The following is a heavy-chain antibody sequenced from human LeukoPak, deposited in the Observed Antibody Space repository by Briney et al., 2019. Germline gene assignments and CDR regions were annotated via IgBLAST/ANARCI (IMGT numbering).Heavy chain of an antibody. CDR3: ARGNIVATTSFDY. Sequence: GASVTVSCKASGYTFTSYDINWVRQATGQGLEWMGWMNPNSGNTGYAQKFQGRVTMTRNTSISTAYMELSSLRSEDTAVYYCARGNIVATTSFDYWGQGTLVTVSS. J-gene: IGHJ4*02. CDR1: GYTFTSYD. D-gene: IGHD5-12*01. CDR2: MNPNSGNT. V-gene: IGHV1-8*01.